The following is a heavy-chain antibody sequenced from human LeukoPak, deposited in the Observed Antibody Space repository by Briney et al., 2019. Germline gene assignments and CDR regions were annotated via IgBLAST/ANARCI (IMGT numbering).Heavy chain of an antibody. Sequence: GGSLRLSCGASAFTFSNYAMSWVRQAPGKGLEWVSAISSGGGAPYYADSVKGRFVMSRDNSKSTLCLQMNSLRAEDTAVYYCAKQLGYCSDGSCYFPYWGQGTLVTVSS. V-gene: IGHV3-23*01. CDR2: ISSGGGAP. CDR1: AFTFSNYA. CDR3: AKQLGYCSDGSCYFPY. J-gene: IGHJ4*02. D-gene: IGHD2-15*01.